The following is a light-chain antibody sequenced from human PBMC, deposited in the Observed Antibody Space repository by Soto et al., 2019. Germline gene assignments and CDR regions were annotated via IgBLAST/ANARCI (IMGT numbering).Light chain of an antibody. J-gene: IGLJ2*01. Sequence: QSVLTQSPSASASLGASVKLTCTLSSGHSSYAIAWHQQQPEKGPRYLMKLSSDGSHSKGDGIPDRFSGSNSGAERYLTISSLQSEDEADYYCQTWDIGARVVFGGGTKLTFL. CDR1: SGHSSYA. CDR2: LSSDGSH. CDR3: QTWDIGARVV. V-gene: IGLV4-69*01.